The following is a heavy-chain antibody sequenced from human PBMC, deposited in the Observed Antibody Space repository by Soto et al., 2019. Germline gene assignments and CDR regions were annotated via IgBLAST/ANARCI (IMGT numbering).Heavy chain of an antibody. D-gene: IGHD6-6*01. J-gene: IGHJ4*02. V-gene: IGHV3-30*18. Sequence: GGSLRLSCAASGFTFSSYGMHWVRQAPGKGLEWVAVISYDGSNKYYADSVKGRFTISRDNSKNTLYLQMNSLRAEDTAVYYCAKGSIAARRSYFDYWGQGTLVTVSS. CDR3: AKGSIAARRSYFDY. CDR1: GFTFSSYG. CDR2: ISYDGSNK.